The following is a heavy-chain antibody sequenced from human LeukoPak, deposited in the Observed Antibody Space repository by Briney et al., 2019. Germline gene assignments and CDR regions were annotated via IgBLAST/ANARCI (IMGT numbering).Heavy chain of an antibody. V-gene: IGHV3-48*01. Sequence: GGSLRLSCAASAFTFSDYSMNWVRQAPGKGLEWISYISGRSSTIYYADSVRGRFTISRDNAKNSMYLQMNSLRAEDTAVYYCARDRLTSGSYFFDYWGQETLVTVSS. CDR2: ISGRSSTI. CDR1: AFTFSDYS. J-gene: IGHJ4*02. D-gene: IGHD1-26*01. CDR3: ARDRLTSGSYFFDY.